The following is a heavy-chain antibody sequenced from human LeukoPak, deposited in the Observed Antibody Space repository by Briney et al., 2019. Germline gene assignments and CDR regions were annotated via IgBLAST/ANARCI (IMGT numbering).Heavy chain of an antibody. J-gene: IGHJ4*02. CDR1: GDSISTRNY. V-gene: IGHV4-4*02. CDR3: TRSAGWWSYDY. Sequence: PSETLSLTCVVSGDSISTRNYWNWVRQPPGKGLDWIGEISHGGSTKYNPSVKNRVTISKDNSKNEFSLKLNSVTAADTAVYYCTRSAGWWSYDYWGQGALVTVSS. D-gene: IGHD3-16*01. CDR2: ISHGGST.